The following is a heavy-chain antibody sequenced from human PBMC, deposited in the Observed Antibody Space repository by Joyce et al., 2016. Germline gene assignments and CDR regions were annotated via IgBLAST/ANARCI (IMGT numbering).Heavy chain of an antibody. D-gene: IGHD6-13*01. CDR1: GFAFSTYT. CDR3: GRVDPTEQPIDY. CDR2: ISDNSRFI. Sequence: EVQLVESGGGLVKPGGSLRLSCAASGFAFSTYTMRWVRQAPGKGLELVSSISDNSRFIYYADSLKGRFTISRDNAKNSLYLQMNSLRAEDTAVYYCGRVDPTEQPIDYWGQGTLVTVSS. J-gene: IGHJ4*02. V-gene: IGHV3-21*01.